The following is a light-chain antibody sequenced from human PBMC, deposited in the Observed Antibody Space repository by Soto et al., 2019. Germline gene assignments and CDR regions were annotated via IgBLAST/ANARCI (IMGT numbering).Light chain of an antibody. CDR1: SSDVGGYNF. CDR2: EVS. V-gene: IGLV2-14*01. CDR3: SSYTPTTWV. Sequence: QSALTQPASVSGSPGQSITISCTGTSSDVGGYNFVSWYQQHPGIAPKLMIYEVSNRPSGVSNRFSGSKSGNTASLTISGLQAEDEADYYCSSYTPTTWVFGGGTKLTVL. J-gene: IGLJ3*02.